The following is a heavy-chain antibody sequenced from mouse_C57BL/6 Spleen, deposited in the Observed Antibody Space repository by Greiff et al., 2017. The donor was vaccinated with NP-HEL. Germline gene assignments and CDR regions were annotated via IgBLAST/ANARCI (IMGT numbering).Heavy chain of an antibody. V-gene: IGHV1-54*01. D-gene: IGHD1-1*01. CDR2: INPGSGGT. Sequence: QVQLQQSGAELVRPGTSVKVSCKASGYAFTNYLIEWVKQRPGQGLEWIGVINPGSGGTNYNEKFKGKATLTADKSSSTAYMPLSSLTSEDSAVYFCARRVATRGYYAMDYWGQGTSVTVSS. J-gene: IGHJ4*01. CDR3: ARRVATRGYYAMDY. CDR1: GYAFTNYL.